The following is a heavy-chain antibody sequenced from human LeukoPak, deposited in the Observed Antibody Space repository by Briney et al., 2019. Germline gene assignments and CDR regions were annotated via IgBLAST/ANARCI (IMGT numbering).Heavy chain of an antibody. Sequence: LSGGSLRLSCAASGFTFSSYDMHWVRQATGKGLEWVSAIGTAGDPYYPGSVKGRFTISRENAKNSLYLQMNSLRAGDTAVYYCARSAHYGSGSSLDYRGQGTLVTVSS. D-gene: IGHD3-10*01. CDR1: GFTFSSYD. V-gene: IGHV3-13*05. CDR2: IGTAGDP. J-gene: IGHJ4*02. CDR3: ARSAHYGSGSSLDY.